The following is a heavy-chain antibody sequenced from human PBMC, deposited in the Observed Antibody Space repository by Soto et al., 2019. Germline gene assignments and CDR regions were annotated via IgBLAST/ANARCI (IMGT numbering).Heavy chain of an antibody. D-gene: IGHD3-10*01. CDR2: ISCYNGDT. V-gene: IGHV1-18*01. J-gene: IGHJ4*02. CDR3: ARASTSGNYWHFY. CDR1: GHTFTDNG. Sequence: ASVKVSCKASGHTFTDNGITWVRQAPGQGLEWMGWISCYNGDTKYAQKLQGRVTMTTDTSTSTAFMELRDLRADDTAVYFCARASTSGNYWHFYWGQGTLVTVSS.